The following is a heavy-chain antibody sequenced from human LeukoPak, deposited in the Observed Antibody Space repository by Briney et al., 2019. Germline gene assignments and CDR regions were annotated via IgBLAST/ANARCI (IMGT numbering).Heavy chain of an antibody. CDR1: GFTVSSNY. CDR3: SSLFGDVPLDV. Sequence: GGSLRLSCAASGFTVSSNYMSWVRQAPGKGLEWVSVIYSGGSTYYADSVKGRFTISRDNSKNTLYLQMNSLRAEDTAVYYCSSLFGDVPLDVWGQGTTVIVSS. V-gene: IGHV3-53*01. D-gene: IGHD2-21*01. J-gene: IGHJ6*02. CDR2: IYSGGST.